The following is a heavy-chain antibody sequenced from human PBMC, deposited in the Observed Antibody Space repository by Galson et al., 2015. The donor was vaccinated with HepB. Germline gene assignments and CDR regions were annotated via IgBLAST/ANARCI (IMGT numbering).Heavy chain of an antibody. Sequence: SVKVSCKASGYTLSGHSFHWVRQAPGQGLEWMGWINPKSGGTKYAQNFQGRVTMTRDTSISTAYMELTSLKYDDTAVYYCARSAVGYTYGFDWGQGTLVTVSS. CDR1: GYTLSGHS. D-gene: IGHD5-18*01. V-gene: IGHV1-2*02. CDR3: ARSAVGYTYGFD. CDR2: INPKSGGT. J-gene: IGHJ4*02.